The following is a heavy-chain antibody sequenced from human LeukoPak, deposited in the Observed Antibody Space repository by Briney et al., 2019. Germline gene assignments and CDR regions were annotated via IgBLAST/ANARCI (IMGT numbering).Heavy chain of an antibody. CDR3: AKDTPGYYDSSGYHYFDY. CDR2: ISGRGGST. Sequence: GGSLRLSCAASGFTFSTYSMTWVRQAPGRGLEWVSTISGRGGSTDYAESVKGRFTISRDNSKNMLYLQMNSLRADDTAVYYCAKDTPGYYDSSGYHYFDYWGQGTLVTVSS. J-gene: IGHJ4*02. V-gene: IGHV3-23*01. D-gene: IGHD3-22*01. CDR1: GFTFSTYS.